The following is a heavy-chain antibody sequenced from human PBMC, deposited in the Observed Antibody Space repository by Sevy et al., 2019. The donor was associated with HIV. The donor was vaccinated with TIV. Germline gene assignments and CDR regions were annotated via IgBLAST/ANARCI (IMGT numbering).Heavy chain of an antibody. J-gene: IGHJ4*02. V-gene: IGHV3-21*01. D-gene: IGHD2-2*01. CDR2: ISSGSSFI. CDR1: GFSISGYT. Sequence: GGSLRLSCAASGFSISGYTMNWVRQAPGKGLEWVSSISSGSSFIYYADSLKGRFTISRDNARNLLYVQMNRLRVEDTAVYYCARVGLGDCSGTNCSPNDYWGQGTLVTVSS. CDR3: ARVGLGDCSGTNCSPNDY.